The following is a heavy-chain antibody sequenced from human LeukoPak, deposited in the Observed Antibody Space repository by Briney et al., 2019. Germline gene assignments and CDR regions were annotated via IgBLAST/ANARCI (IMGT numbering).Heavy chain of an antibody. D-gene: IGHD3-10*01. Sequence: PGGSLRLSCAASGFTFSSYSMNWVRQAPGKGLEWVANIKQDGSEKYYVDSVKGRFTISRDNAKNSLYLQMNSLRAEDTAVYYCARFSGYDYWGQGTLVTVSS. CDR1: GFTFSSYS. CDR2: IKQDGSEK. J-gene: IGHJ4*02. V-gene: IGHV3-7*03. CDR3: ARFSGYDY.